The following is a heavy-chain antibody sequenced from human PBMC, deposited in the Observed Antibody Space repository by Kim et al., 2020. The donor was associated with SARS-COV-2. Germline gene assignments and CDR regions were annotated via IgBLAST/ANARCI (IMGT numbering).Heavy chain of an antibody. Sequence: SETLSLTCTVSGGSISSYYWSWIRQPPGKGLEWIGYIYYSGSTNYNPSLKSRVTISVDTSKNQFSLKLSSVTAADTAVYYCARMLVTAPYYYGMDVWGQGTTVTVYS. J-gene: IGHJ6*02. D-gene: IGHD2-21*02. CDR2: IYYSGST. V-gene: IGHV4-59*01. CDR1: GGSISSYY. CDR3: ARMLVTAPYYYGMDV.